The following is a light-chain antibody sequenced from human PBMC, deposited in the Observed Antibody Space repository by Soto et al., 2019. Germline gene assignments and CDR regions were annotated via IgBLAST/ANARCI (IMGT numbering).Light chain of an antibody. J-gene: IGKJ4*01. V-gene: IGKV3-15*01. CDR2: GAS. CDR1: QSISNN. CDR3: QQYNDWAPMT. Sequence: EIEMTQSPATLSVSPGERVTLSCRASQSISNNFAWYQQIPGQAPRLFVFGASTRAIGIPARFSGSGSGTEFTLTISSLQSEDFAVYYCQQYNDWAPMTFGGGTKVEIK.